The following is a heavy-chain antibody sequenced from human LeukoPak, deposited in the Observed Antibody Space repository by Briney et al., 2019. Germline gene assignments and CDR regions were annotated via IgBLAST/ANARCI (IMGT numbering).Heavy chain of an antibody. CDR1: GGSMNTYY. CDR3: ARYDQVGSTRWFDP. D-gene: IGHD3-16*01. CDR2: IYYSGST. Sequence: KPSETLSLTCTVSGGSMNTYYWIWIRQPPGKGLEWIGNIYYSGSTYYNPSLKSRVTISIDTSKNQFSLKLNSVTGADTAVYYCARYDQVGSTRWFDPWGQGTLVTVSS. J-gene: IGHJ5*02. V-gene: IGHV4-59*01.